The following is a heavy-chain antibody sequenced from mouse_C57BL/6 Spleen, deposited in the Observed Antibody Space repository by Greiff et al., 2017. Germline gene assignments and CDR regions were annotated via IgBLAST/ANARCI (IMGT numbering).Heavy chain of an antibody. Sequence: QVQLQQSGAELVKPGASVKISCKASGYAFSSYWMNWVKQRPGTGLEWIGQIYPGDGDTNYNGKFKGKATLTADKSSSTAYMQLSSLTSEDAAVYFCARTDYDAWFAYWGQGTLVTVSA. CDR2: IYPGDGDT. CDR3: ARTDYDAWFAY. CDR1: GYAFSSYW. J-gene: IGHJ3*01. V-gene: IGHV1-80*01. D-gene: IGHD2-4*01.